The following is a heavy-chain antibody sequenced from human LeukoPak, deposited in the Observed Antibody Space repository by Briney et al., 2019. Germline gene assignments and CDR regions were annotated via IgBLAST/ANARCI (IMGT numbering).Heavy chain of an antibody. V-gene: IGHV5-51*01. CDR2: IYPGDSDT. CDR3: VRHLSDITSCPNY. CDR1: GYSFTSYW. J-gene: IGHJ4*02. Sequence: GESLKISCKGSGYSFTSYWIGWVRQMPGKGLEWMGIIYPGDSDTRYSPSFQGQVTISADKSIRTAYLQWNSLKASDTAIYYCVRHLSDITSCPNYWGPGTLITVAS. D-gene: IGHD2-2*01.